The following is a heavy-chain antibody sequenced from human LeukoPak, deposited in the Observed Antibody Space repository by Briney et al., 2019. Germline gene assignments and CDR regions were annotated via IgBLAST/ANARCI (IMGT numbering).Heavy chain of an antibody. D-gene: IGHD6-13*01. V-gene: IGHV3-53*01. J-gene: IGHJ4*02. CDR3: ARRSSTLYEGC. Sequence: QPGGSLRLSCAVSGFDVNDNHMYWVRQGPGKGLEWVAIIYADGKAYYADSMKGRFIISRDNSENTLSLQVNSLSAEDTAVYHCARRSSTLYEGCWGRGTLVTVSS. CDR1: GFDVNDNH. CDR2: IYADGKA.